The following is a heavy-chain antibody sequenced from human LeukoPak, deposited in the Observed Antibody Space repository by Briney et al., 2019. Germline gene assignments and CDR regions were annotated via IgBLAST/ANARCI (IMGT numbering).Heavy chain of an antibody. Sequence: SVKVSCKASGGTFSSYAISWVRQAPGQGLEWMGRIIPILGIANYAQKFQGRVTITADKSTSTAYMELSSLRSEDTAVYYCAGEGCSSTSCYTGWFDPWGQGTLVTVSS. CDR3: AGEGCSSTSCYTGWFDP. CDR2: IIPILGIA. J-gene: IGHJ5*02. CDR1: GGTFSSYA. D-gene: IGHD2-2*02. V-gene: IGHV1-69*04.